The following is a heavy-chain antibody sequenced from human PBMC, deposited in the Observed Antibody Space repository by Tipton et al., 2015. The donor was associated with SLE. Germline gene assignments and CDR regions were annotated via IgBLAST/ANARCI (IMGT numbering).Heavy chain of an antibody. D-gene: IGHD1-1*01. J-gene: IGHJ3*02. Sequence: TLSLTCAVSGYPISSGYYWGWIRQPPGKGMEGIGGIYHSGGTNYNPSLKSRVTISVDTAKNQFSLKLSTVTAADTAGYYCARDHRAVWKSAFDIWGQGTMVTVSS. CDR2: IYHSGGT. CDR1: GYPISSGYY. V-gene: IGHV4-38-2*02. CDR3: ARDHRAVWKSAFDI.